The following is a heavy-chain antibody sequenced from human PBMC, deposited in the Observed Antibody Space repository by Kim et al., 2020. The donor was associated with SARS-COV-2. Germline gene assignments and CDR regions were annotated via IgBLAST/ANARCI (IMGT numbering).Heavy chain of an antibody. D-gene: IGHD3-22*01. CDR1: GYTLTELS. J-gene: IGHJ5*02. CDR3: ATASPGGYYYDSSGPNPNWFDP. Sequence: ASVKVSCKVSGYTLTELSMHWVRQAPGKGLEWMGGFDPEDGETIYALKFQGRVTMTEDTSTDTAYMELSSLRSEDTAVYYCATASPGGYYYDSSGPNPNWFDPWGQGTLVTVSS. V-gene: IGHV1-24*01. CDR2: FDPEDGET.